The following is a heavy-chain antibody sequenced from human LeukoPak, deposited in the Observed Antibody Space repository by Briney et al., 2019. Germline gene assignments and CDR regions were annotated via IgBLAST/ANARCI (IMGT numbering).Heavy chain of an antibody. D-gene: IGHD3-22*01. Sequence: GASVKVSCKASGGTFSSYAISWVRQAPGQGLEWMGRIIPILGIANDAQKFQGRVTITADKSTSTAYMELSSLRSEDTAVYYCARCTYYDSSGDYNFDYWGQGTLVTVSS. V-gene: IGHV1-69*04. J-gene: IGHJ4*02. CDR3: ARCTYYDSSGDYNFDY. CDR1: GGTFSSYA. CDR2: IIPILGIA.